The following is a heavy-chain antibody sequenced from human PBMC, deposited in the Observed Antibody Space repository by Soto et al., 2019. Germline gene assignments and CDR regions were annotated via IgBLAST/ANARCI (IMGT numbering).Heavy chain of an antibody. D-gene: IGHD5-12*01. CDR3: ARAQGQWLRNNWFDP. Sequence: QVQLQESGPGLVKPSETLSLTCTVSGGSISSYYWSWIRQPPGKGLEWIGYIYYSGSTNYNPSLKSRVPISVDTSKNQFSLKLSSVTAADTAVYYCARAQGQWLRNNWFDPWGQGTLVTVSS. CDR2: IYYSGST. J-gene: IGHJ5*02. CDR1: GGSISSYY. V-gene: IGHV4-59*01.